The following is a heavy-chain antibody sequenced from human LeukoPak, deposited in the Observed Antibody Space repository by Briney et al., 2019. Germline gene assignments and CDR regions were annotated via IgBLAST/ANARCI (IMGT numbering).Heavy chain of an antibody. Sequence: SVKVSCKASGGTFSSYAISWVRQAPGQGLEWMGGIIPIFDTTNYAENFQGRVTITTDESTNTAYMELRSLRSDDTAVYYCARDVGGDCNHPVPYTCTPLDYWGQGTLVTVSS. CDR3: ARDVGGDCNHPVPYTCTPLDY. CDR2: IIPIFDTT. J-gene: IGHJ4*02. V-gene: IGHV1-69*05. CDR1: GGTFSSYA. D-gene: IGHD2-21*02.